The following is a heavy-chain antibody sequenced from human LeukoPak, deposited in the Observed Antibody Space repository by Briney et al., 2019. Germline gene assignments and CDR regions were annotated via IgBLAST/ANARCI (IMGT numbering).Heavy chain of an antibody. CDR2: INTDGSST. J-gene: IGHJ4*02. CDR1: RFTFSNYW. D-gene: IGHD2-2*01. CDR3: ASQPPHCSSTSCYIAY. Sequence: GGSLRLSCAASRFTFSNYWMHWVRQAPGKGLVWFSRINTDGSSTSYADSVKGRFTISRDNAKNTLYLQMNSLRAEDTAVYYCASQPPHCSSTSCYIAYWGQGTLVTVSS. V-gene: IGHV3-74*01.